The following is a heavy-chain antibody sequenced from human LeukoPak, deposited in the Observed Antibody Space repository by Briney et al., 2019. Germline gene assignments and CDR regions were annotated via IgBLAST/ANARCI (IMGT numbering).Heavy chain of an antibody. J-gene: IGHJ5*02. CDR2: IIPIFGTA. Sequence: ASVKVSCKASGGTFSSYAISWVRQAPGQGLEWMGRIIPIFGTANYAQEFQGRVTITTDESTSTAYMELSSLRSEDTAVYYCAREGQDYYYDSRGGNWFDPWGQGTLVTVSS. CDR3: AREGQDYYYDSRGGNWFDP. D-gene: IGHD3-22*01. V-gene: IGHV1-69*05. CDR1: GGTFSSYA.